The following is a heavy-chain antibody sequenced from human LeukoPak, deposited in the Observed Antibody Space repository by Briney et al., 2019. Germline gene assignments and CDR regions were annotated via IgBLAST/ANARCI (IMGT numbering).Heavy chain of an antibody. CDR2: ISGGGSRT. J-gene: IGHJ4*02. Sequence: GGSLRLSCAASGFTFGNYGMNWVRQAPGKGLEWVSGISGGGSRTYYADSVKGRFTISRDTSKNTLYLQMNSLRAEDTAMFYCARARNNYDESGYSALDHWGQGTLVTVSS. V-gene: IGHV3-23*01. CDR3: ARARNNYDESGYSALDH. CDR1: GFTFGNYG. D-gene: IGHD3-3*01.